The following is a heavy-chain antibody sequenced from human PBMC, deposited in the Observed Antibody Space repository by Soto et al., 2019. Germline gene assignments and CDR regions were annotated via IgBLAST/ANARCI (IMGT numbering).Heavy chain of an antibody. V-gene: IGHV3-7*03. D-gene: IGHD3-9*01. J-gene: IGHJ4*02. CDR2: MKKDGTEK. CDR1: GFTFSGYW. CDR3: ARGPSYSDYSNDWFFDS. Sequence: GGSLKLSCAASGFTFSGYWMTWVRQAPGKGLEWVADMKKDGTEKYYVDSVKGRFTISRDNDKKSVYLQMNGLTVEDTAVYRCARGPSYSDYSNDWFFDSWGQGALVTVPQ.